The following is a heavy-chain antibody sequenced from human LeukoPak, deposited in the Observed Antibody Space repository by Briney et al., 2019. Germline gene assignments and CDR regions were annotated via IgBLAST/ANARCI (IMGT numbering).Heavy chain of an antibody. CDR1: GYSFTRYW. D-gene: IGHD3-22*01. CDR3: ARSGWGYDSSGPFYDYYGMDV. V-gene: IGHV5-51*01. J-gene: IGHJ6*02. CDR2: IYPGDSDT. Sequence: GESLKIACKGFGYSFTRYWIGWVRQMPGKGLEWMGIIYPGDSDTRYSPSFQGQVTISADKSISTAYPQWSSLKTSDTAMYYCARSGWGYDSSGPFYDYYGMDVWGQGTTVTVSS.